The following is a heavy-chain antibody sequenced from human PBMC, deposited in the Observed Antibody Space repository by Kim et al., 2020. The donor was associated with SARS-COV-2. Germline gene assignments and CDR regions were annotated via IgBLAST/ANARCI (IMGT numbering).Heavy chain of an antibody. V-gene: IGHV3-9*01. CDR3: AKALNYYDSSGYYFDAFDI. CDR1: GFTFDDYA. CDR2: ISWNSGSI. J-gene: IGHJ3*02. Sequence: GGSLRLSCAASGFTFDDYAMHWVRQAPGKGLEWVSGISWNSGSIGYADSVKGRFTISRDNAKNSLYLQMNSLRAEDTALYYCAKALNYYDSSGYYFDAFDIWGQGTMVTVSS. D-gene: IGHD3-22*01.